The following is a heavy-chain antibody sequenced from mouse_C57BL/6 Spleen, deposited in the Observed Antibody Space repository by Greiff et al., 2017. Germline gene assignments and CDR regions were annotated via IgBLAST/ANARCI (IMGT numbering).Heavy chain of an antibody. J-gene: IGHJ4*01. D-gene: IGHD2-3*01. CDR3: ANNYDVIYYAMGY. Sequence: QVQLQQSGPGLVQPSQSLSITCTASGFSLTSYGVHWVCQSPGKGLEWMGVIWSGGSTDNDAAFMSRLSITKDNSKSQVIFKMNRLQADDTAIYCCANNYDVIYYAMGYWGQGTSVTVST. CDR1: GFSLTSYG. V-gene: IGHV2-5*01. CDR2: IWSGGST.